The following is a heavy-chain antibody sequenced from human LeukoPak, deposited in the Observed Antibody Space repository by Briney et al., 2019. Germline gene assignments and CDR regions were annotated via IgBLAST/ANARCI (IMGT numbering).Heavy chain of an antibody. CDR1: GFTFSSYW. J-gene: IGHJ3*02. CDR3: ARDGGGRYAFDI. CDR2: IKTDGSEK. Sequence: GGSLRLSCEASGFTFSSYWMSWVRQAPGKGLEWVANIKTDGSEKYYVDSVKGRFTISGDNAKNSLYLQMNSLRAEDTAVYYCARDGGGRYAFDIWGQGTMVTVSS. D-gene: IGHD2-15*01. V-gene: IGHV3-7*03.